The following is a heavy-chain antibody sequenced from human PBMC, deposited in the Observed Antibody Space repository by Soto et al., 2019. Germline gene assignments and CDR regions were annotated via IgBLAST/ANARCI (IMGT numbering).Heavy chain of an antibody. Sequence: PGESLKISCKGSGYSFTSYWITGVRQMPGKGLEWMGRIDPRDSYSSYSPSFQGHVTMSADKSISTAYLQWSSLMASDTAMYYCARTYYSGSGSYYIFDYWGRGTLVTVSS. CDR3: ARTYYSGSGSYYIFDY. D-gene: IGHD3-10*01. J-gene: IGHJ4*02. CDR2: IDPRDSYS. CDR1: GYSFTSYW. V-gene: IGHV5-10-1*01.